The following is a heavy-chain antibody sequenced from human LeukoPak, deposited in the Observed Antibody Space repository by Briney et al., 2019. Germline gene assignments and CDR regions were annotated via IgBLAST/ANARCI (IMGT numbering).Heavy chain of an antibody. CDR3: AKGDSSSWYNSQFDY. CDR1: GFTFDDYA. D-gene: IGHD6-13*01. V-gene: IGHV3-9*01. Sequence: PGRSLRLSCAASGFTFDDYAMHWVRQAPGKGLEWVSGISWNSGIIGYADSVKGRFTISRDNAKNSLYLQMNSLRAEDTALYYCAKGDSSSWYNSQFDYWGQGTLVTVSS. CDR2: ISWNSGII. J-gene: IGHJ4*02.